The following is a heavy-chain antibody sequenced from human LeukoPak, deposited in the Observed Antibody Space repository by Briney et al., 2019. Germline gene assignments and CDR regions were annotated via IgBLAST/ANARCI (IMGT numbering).Heavy chain of an antibody. V-gene: IGHV1-2*02. D-gene: IGHD6-13*01. Sequence: ASVKVSCKASGYTFTGYCIHWVRQAPGQRLEWMGWMNPSSGVTSFAQKFQGRVTMTRDTSISTAYMELNRLKSDDTAVYYCARGRATSMAAAGTPWFDPWGQGTLVTVSS. CDR3: ARGRATSMAAAGTPWFDP. J-gene: IGHJ5*02. CDR1: GYTFTGYC. CDR2: MNPSSGVT.